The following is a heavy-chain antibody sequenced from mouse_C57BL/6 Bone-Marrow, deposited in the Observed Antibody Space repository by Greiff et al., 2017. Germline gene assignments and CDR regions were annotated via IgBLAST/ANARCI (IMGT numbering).Heavy chain of an antibody. Sequence: VQLQQSGAELVRPGTSVKLSCKASGYTFTSYWMHWVKQRPGQGLEWIGVIDPSDSYTNYNQKFKGKATLTVDTSSSTAYMQLSSLTSEDSAVDYCARFYGSSYWYFDVWGTGTTVTVSS. V-gene: IGHV1-59*01. J-gene: IGHJ1*03. CDR3: ARFYGSSYWYFDV. CDR2: IDPSDSYT. D-gene: IGHD1-1*01. CDR1: GYTFTSYW.